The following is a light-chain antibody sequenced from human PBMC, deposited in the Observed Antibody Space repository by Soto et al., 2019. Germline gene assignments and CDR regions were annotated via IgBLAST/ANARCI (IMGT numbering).Light chain of an antibody. CDR3: CSYTTTYTYV. CDR1: SSDVGSYNR. V-gene: IGLV2-23*01. J-gene: IGLJ1*01. CDR2: EGT. Sequence: QSALTQPASVSGSPGQSITISCTGTSSDVGSYNRVSWYQQHPGKAPKLMIYEGTKRPSGVSTRFSGSKSGNTASLTISGLLAEDEDDYYCCSYTTTYTYVFGTGTKVTVL.